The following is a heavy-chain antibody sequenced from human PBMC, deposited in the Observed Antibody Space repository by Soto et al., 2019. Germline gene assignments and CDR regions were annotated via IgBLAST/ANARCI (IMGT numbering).Heavy chain of an antibody. CDR2: INAGNGNT. D-gene: IGHD4-17*01. J-gene: IGHJ6*02. CDR3: ASDTAPSDV. Sequence: QVQVVQSGAEVKKPGASVKVSCKASGYTFTSYAMHWVRQAPGQRLEWMGWINAGNGNTKYSQKFQGRVTITKNTSERTAYMYLSSLRSEHTAVDYCASDTAPSDVGGQGTTVNLSS. V-gene: IGHV1-3*01. CDR1: GYTFTSYA.